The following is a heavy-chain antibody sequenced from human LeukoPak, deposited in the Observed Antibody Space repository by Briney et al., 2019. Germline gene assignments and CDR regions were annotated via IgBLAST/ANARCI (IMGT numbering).Heavy chain of an antibody. D-gene: IGHD6-19*01. CDR2: IYYTGNT. J-gene: IGHJ4*02. CDR1: GGPISSYY. V-gene: IGHV4-59*01. Sequence: SETLSLTCTVSGGPISSYYWSLIRQSPEKGVEWIGYIYYTGNTNYNPSLKSRVTILVDASKNQFSLNLSSVTAADTAVYYCAGSPNPYYFDFWGQGSLVTVSS. CDR3: AGSPNPYYFDF.